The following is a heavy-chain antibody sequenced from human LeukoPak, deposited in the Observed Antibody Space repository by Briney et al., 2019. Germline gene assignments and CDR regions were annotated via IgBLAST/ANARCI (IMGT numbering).Heavy chain of an antibody. CDR2: LYSDRIT. V-gene: IGHV3-66*01. CDR1: GILVSDNY. Sequence: GGSLRLSCAASGILVSDNYMSWVRQAPGEGLEWVSVLYSDRITYYGDSVKGRFTISRDNSKNTLYLEMNNLRADDTAVYYCARDPESDPLFSSGSQARFDPWGQGTLVTVSS. J-gene: IGHJ5*02. D-gene: IGHD3-22*01. CDR3: ARDPESDPLFSSGSQARFDP.